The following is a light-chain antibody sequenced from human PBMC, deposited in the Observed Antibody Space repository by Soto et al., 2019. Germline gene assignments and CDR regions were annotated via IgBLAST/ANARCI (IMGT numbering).Light chain of an antibody. J-gene: IGLJ3*02. CDR2: EVT. Sequence: QSALSQPASVSGSPGQSITISCTGTTSDVGRYNYVSWFQHHPGKAPKLMIYEVTNRPSGIPNRFSGSKSGNTASLTISGLQAEDEADYYCTSFTTSSTWLFGGGTKVTVL. CDR1: TSDVGRYNY. V-gene: IGLV2-14*01. CDR3: TSFTTSSTWL.